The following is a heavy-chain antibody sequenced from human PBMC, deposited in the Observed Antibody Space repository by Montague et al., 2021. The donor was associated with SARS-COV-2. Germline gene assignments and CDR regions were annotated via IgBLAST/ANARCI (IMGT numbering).Heavy chain of an antibody. CDR3: ARSAWGGYRDAFDI. J-gene: IGHJ3*02. CDR1: GFTFSSYA. CDR2: ISYDGSNK. Sequence: SLRLSCAASGFTFSSYAMHWVRQAPGKGLEWVAVISYDGSNKYYADSVKGRFTISRDNSKNTLYLQMSSLRAEDTAVYYCARSAWGGYRDAFDIWGQGTMVTVSS. D-gene: IGHD3-16*02. V-gene: IGHV3-30-3*01.